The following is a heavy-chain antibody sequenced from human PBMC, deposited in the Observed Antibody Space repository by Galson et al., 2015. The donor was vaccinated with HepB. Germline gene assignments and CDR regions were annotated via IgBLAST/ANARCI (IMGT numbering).Heavy chain of an antibody. V-gene: IGHV1-46*01. CDR1: GYTFTSYY. CDR3: ARAHGDRIEYYYYYGMDV. D-gene: IGHD4-17*01. J-gene: IGHJ6*02. CDR2: INPSGGST. Sequence: SVKVSCKASGYTFTSYYMHWVRQAPGQGLEWMGIINPSGGSTSYAQKFQGRVTMTRDTPTSTVYMELSSLGSEDTAVYYCARAHGDRIEYYYYYGMDVWGQGTTVTVSS.